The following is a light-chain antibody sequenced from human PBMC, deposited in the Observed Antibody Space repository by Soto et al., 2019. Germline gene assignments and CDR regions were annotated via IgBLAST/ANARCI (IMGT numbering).Light chain of an antibody. CDR3: SSFTSSSTWV. Sequence: QSALTQPASVSGSPGQSITISCTGTSSDVGGYNSVSWYQHHPGEAPNLKIYEVTNRPSGVSNRFSGSKSGNTASLTISGLQAEDEADYYCSSFTSSSTWVFGGGTKVTVL. CDR1: SSDVGGYNS. V-gene: IGLV2-14*01. J-gene: IGLJ3*02. CDR2: EVT.